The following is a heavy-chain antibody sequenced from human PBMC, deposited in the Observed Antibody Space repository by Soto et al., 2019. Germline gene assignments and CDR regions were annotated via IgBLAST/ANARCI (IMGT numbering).Heavy chain of an antibody. Sequence: QVQLQESGPGLVKPSQTLSLTCTVSGGSISSGGYYWSWIRQHPGKGLEWIGYIYYSGSTYYNPSIKSRVTISVDTSKNQFSMKLSSVTAADTAVYYCARGVTMVRGVIHTPYFDYWGQVTLVTVSS. D-gene: IGHD3-10*01. V-gene: IGHV4-31*03. J-gene: IGHJ4*02. CDR1: GGSISSGGYY. CDR2: IYYSGST. CDR3: ARGVTMVRGVIHTPYFDY.